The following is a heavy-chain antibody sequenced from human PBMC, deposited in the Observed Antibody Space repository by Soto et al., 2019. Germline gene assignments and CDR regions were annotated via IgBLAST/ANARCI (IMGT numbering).Heavy chain of an antibody. D-gene: IGHD2-15*01. J-gene: IGHJ4*02. Sequence: SETLSLTCTVSGGSISSSSYFWGWIRQPPGKGLEWIGSIYYSGSTYYNPSLKSRVTVSVDTSKNQFSLKLSSVTAADTAVYYCARHTPAISISDHWGQGTLVTVS. CDR3: ARHTPAISISDH. V-gene: IGHV4-39*01. CDR2: IYYSGST. CDR1: GGSISSSSYF.